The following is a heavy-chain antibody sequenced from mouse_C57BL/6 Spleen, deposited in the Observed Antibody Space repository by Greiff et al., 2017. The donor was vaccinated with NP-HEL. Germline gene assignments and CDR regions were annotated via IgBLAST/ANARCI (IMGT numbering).Heavy chain of an antibody. D-gene: IGHD2-4*01. V-gene: IGHV1-69*01. CDR1: GYTFTSYW. Sequence: QVQLQQPGAELVMPGASVKLSCKASGYTFTSYWMHWVKQRPGQGLEWIGEIDPSDSYTNYNQKFKGKSTLTVDKSSSTAYMQVSSLTSEDSAVYYCARKLREDYYAMDYWGQGTSVTVSS. CDR3: ARKLREDYYAMDY. CDR2: IDPSDSYT. J-gene: IGHJ4*01.